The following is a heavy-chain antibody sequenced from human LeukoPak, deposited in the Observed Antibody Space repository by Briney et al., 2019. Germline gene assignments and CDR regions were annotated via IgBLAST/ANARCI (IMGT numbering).Heavy chain of an antibody. V-gene: IGHV4-59*08. D-gene: IGHD1-26*01. CDR1: GGSISSYY. Sequence: SETLSLTCTVSGGSISSYYWSWIRQPPGKGLEWIGYIYYSGSTNYNPSLKSRVTISVDTSKNQFSLKLSSVTAADTAVYHCASLRERSYYARGFDYWGRGTLVTVSS. CDR2: IYYSGST. J-gene: IGHJ4*02. CDR3: ASLRERSYYARGFDY.